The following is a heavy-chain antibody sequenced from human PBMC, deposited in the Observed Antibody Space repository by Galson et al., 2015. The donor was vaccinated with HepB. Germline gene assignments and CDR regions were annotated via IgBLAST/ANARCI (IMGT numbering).Heavy chain of an antibody. CDR2: ILPIRDIA. CDR1: GGTFSTYA. D-gene: IGHD2-2*01. Sequence: SVKVSCKASGGTFSTYAVNWVRQAPGQGLEWMGRILPIRDIANYAQKFQGRVTITADKSTSTAYMEPTNLRSEDTALYYCSRGAVPAANAPFDYWGQGTLVTVSS. CDR3: SRGAVPAANAPFDY. V-gene: IGHV1-69*04. J-gene: IGHJ4*02.